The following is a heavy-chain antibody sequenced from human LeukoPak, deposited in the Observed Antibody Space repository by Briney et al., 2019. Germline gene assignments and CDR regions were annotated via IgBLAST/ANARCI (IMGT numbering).Heavy chain of an antibody. J-gene: IGHJ4*02. CDR1: GYSISSSYY. CDR2: IYTSGST. Sequence: PSETLSLTCTVSGYSISSSYYWSWIRQPAGKGLEWIGRIYTSGSTNYNPSLKSRVTMSVDTSKNQFSLKLSSVTAADTAVYYCARGVEGYSSSWNLYYFDYWGQGTLVTVSS. V-gene: IGHV4-4*07. CDR3: ARGVEGYSSSWNLYYFDY. D-gene: IGHD6-13*01.